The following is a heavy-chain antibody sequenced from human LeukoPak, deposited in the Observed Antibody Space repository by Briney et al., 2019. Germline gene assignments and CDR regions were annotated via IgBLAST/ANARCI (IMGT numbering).Heavy chain of an antibody. CDR1: GGSISSYY. CDR3: ARKRWQGPLDY. Sequence: PSETLSLTCTVSGGSISSYYWSWIRQPPGKGLEWIGYIYYSGSTNYNPSLKSRVTISVVTSKNQFSLKLSSVTAADTAVYYCARKRWQGPLDYWGQGTLVTVSS. V-gene: IGHV4-59*01. J-gene: IGHJ4*02. D-gene: IGHD2-15*01. CDR2: IYYSGST.